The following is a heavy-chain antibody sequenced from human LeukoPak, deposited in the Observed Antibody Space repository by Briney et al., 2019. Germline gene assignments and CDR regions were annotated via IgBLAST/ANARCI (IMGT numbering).Heavy chain of an antibody. CDR3: ARGGGLDV. Sequence: GGSLRLSCAASGFTFSSYWMNWARQTPGKGLEWVASINHNGNVNYYVDSVKGRFTISRDNAKNSLYLQMSNLRAEDTAVYFCARGGGLDVWGQGATVTVSS. J-gene: IGHJ6*02. D-gene: IGHD3-16*01. CDR1: GFTFSSYW. CDR2: INHNGNVN. V-gene: IGHV3-7*03.